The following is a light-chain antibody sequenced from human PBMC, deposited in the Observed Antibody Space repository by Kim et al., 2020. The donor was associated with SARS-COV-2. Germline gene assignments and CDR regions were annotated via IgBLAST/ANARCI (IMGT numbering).Light chain of an antibody. CDR3: AAWDSSLSAWV. J-gene: IGLJ3*02. CDR2: RNN. Sequence: QAGLTQPPSASKGLRQTATLTCTGNSNNVGYQGAAWLQQHQGHPPKLLFYRNNNRPSGISERLSASRSGITASLTITGLQPEDEAEYYCAAWDSSLSAWVFGGGTKLTVL. CDR1: SNNVGYQG. V-gene: IGLV10-54*01.